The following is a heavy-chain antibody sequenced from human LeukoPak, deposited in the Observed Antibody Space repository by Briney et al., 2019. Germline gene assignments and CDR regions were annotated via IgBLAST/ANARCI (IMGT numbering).Heavy chain of an antibody. CDR3: ARQIVGATYFDC. D-gene: IGHD1-26*01. J-gene: IGHJ4*02. CDR2: IHYSGSS. CDR1: GGSISSSSYY. V-gene: IGHV4-39*01. Sequence: SETLSLTCAVSGGSISSSSYYWGWVRQPPGKGLEWIGSIHYSGSSYYSPSLTSRDTISVDTSKNQFSLKLSSVTAADTAVYYCARQIVGATYFDCWGQGTLVTVSS.